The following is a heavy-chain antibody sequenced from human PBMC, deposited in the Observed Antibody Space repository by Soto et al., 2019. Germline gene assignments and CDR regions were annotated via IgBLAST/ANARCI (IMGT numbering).Heavy chain of an antibody. CDR2: IRNKANNYAT. Sequence: DVQLVESGGGLVQPGGSLKLSCRTTGFTFTGSAIHWVRQAPGKGLEWIGRIRNKANNYATAYTASVTGRFTISRDDSKSTAYLEMSSLKTEDTAMYYCAGPGPFDSWGQGTLVSVSS. CDR3: AGPGPFDS. V-gene: IGHV3-73*01. CDR1: GFTFTGSA. D-gene: IGHD1-1*01. J-gene: IGHJ4*02.